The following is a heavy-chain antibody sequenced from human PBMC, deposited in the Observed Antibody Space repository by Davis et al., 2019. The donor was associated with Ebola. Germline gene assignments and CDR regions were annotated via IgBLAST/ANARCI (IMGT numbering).Heavy chain of an antibody. D-gene: IGHD3-10*01. Sequence: SETLSLTCAVYGGSFSGYYWSWIRHPPGKGLEWIGEINHSGSTNYNPSLKSRVTISVDTSKNQFSLKLSSVTAADTAVYYCARGPSIRGFDYWGQGTLVTVSS. V-gene: IGHV4-34*01. J-gene: IGHJ4*02. CDR2: INHSGST. CDR3: ARGPSIRGFDY. CDR1: GGSFSGYY.